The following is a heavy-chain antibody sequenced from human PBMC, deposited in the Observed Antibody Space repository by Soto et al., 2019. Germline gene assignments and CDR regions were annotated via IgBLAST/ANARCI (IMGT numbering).Heavy chain of an antibody. CDR3: AGSKGFYYALDV. CDR2: ISYDGNVK. J-gene: IGHJ6*02. V-gene: IGHV3-30-3*01. CDR1: GLTLHTYT. Sequence: GGSLRLSCEVAGLTLHTYTMDWVRRSPGKGLEWVAVISYDGNVKYYADSVKGRFTISRDNSKKTLYLEMNRLRADDSAVYYCAGSKGFYYALDVWGQGTAVTVS.